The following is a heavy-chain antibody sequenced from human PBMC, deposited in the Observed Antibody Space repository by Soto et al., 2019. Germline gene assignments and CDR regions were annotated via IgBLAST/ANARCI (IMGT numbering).Heavy chain of an antibody. D-gene: IGHD6-6*01. CDR2: VYYSAST. Sequence: PSETLSLTCSVSGGSISGSYWRWIGQSPGKGLEWLGYVYYSASTNYSHSLRSRVSISVDTSKNEFSLRLSSMTAADKAVYFCARSVADPGAHIDYWGQGTQVTVSS. CDR1: GGSISGSY. V-gene: IGHV4-59*01. J-gene: IGHJ4*02. CDR3: ARSVADPGAHIDY.